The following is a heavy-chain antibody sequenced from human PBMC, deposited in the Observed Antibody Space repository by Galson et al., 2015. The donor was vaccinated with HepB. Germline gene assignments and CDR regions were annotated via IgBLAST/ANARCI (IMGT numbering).Heavy chain of an antibody. J-gene: IGHJ5*02. V-gene: IGHV3-23*01. Sequence: SLRLSCAASGFTFSSYAMSWVRQAPGKGLEWVSAISGSGGSTYYADSVKGRFTISRDNSKNTLYLQMNSLRAEDTAVYYCAKGAALRYFDWYYFDPWGQGTLVTVSS. CDR1: GFTFSSYA. D-gene: IGHD3-9*01. CDR2: ISGSGGST. CDR3: AKGAALRYFDWYYFDP.